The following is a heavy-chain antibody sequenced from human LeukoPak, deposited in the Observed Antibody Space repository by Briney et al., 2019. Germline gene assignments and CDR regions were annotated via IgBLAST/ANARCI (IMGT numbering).Heavy chain of an antibody. V-gene: IGHV5-51*01. Sequence: GESLKISCEASGYSFRNYWIGWVRQMPGKGLEWMGIIYPGDSDIRYSPSFQGQVTISADKSISTAYLQWSSLRASDTAIYYCARHLLTPGGSYYFDFWGQGTLVTVSS. CDR1: GYSFRNYW. CDR2: IYPGDSDI. J-gene: IGHJ4*02. D-gene: IGHD1-26*01. CDR3: ARHLLTPGGSYYFDF.